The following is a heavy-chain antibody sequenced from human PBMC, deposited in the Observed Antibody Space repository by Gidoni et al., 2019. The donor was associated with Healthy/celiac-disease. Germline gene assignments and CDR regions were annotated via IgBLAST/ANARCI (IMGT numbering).Heavy chain of an antibody. Sequence: EVQLVESGGGLVQPGGSLRLSCSASGFTFSSYAMHWVRQAPGKGLEYVSAISSNWGSTYYADSVKGRFTISRDNSKNTLYLQMSSLRAEDTAVYYCVKGITMIVVVITHFDYWGQGTLVTVSS. D-gene: IGHD3-22*01. J-gene: IGHJ4*02. CDR1: GFTFSSYA. CDR2: ISSNWGST. CDR3: VKGITMIVVVITHFDY. V-gene: IGHV3-64D*06.